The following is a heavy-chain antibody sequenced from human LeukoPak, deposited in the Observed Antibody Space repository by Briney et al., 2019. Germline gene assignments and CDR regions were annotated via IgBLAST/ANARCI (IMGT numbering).Heavy chain of an antibody. Sequence: LGGSLRLSCAASGFTFSDYNMNWVRQAPGKGLEWVSSITSGGDYIYYADSVKGRFTTSRDNAKNSLSLQLNSLRVEDTAVYYCARGHYDVLAASYKWTPDYWGQGTLVTVSS. J-gene: IGHJ4*02. D-gene: IGHD3-9*01. CDR3: ARGHYDVLAASYKWTPDY. CDR2: ITSGGDYI. CDR1: GFTFSDYN. V-gene: IGHV3-21*01.